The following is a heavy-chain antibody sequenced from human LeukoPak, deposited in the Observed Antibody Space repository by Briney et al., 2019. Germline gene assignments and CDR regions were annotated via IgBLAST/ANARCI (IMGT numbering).Heavy chain of an antibody. V-gene: IGHV2-26*01. Sequence: SGPTLVNPTETLTLTCTVSGFSLSNARMGVSWIRQPPGKALEWLAHIFSNDEKSYSTSLKSRLTISKDTSKSQVVLTMTNMDYVDTDTYYCARIGYYYYGMDVWGQGTTVTVSS. CDR3: ARIGYYYYGMDV. CDR1: GFSLSNARMG. J-gene: IGHJ6*02. CDR2: IFSNDEK.